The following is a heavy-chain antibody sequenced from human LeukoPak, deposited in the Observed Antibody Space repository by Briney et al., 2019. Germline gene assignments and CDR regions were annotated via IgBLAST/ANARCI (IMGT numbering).Heavy chain of an antibody. J-gene: IGHJ5*02. CDR1: GGSISSGSYY. CDR2: VYTSGTT. D-gene: IGHD6-13*01. Sequence: PSETLSLTCTVSGGSISSGSYYWTWIRQPAGKGLEWIGRVYTSGTTNYNPSLQSRVTISVDTSKNQFSLKLSSVTAADTAVYYCARDGVIAAAANRWFDPWGQGTLVTVSS. CDR3: ARDGVIAAAANRWFDP. V-gene: IGHV4-61*02.